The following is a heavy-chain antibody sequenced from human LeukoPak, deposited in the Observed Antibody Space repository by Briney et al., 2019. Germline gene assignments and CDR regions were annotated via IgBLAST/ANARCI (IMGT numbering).Heavy chain of an antibody. CDR2: ISAYNGNT. J-gene: IGHJ5*02. Sequence: ASVKVSCKASGYTFTSYGISWVRRAPGQGLEWMGWISAYNGNTNYAQKLQGRVTMTTDTSTSTAYMELRSLRSDDTAVYYCARVLKRSCSSTSCYKGAGGWFDPWGQGTLVTVSS. CDR3: ARVLKRSCSSTSCYKGAGGWFDP. CDR1: GYTFTSYG. V-gene: IGHV1-18*01. D-gene: IGHD2-2*02.